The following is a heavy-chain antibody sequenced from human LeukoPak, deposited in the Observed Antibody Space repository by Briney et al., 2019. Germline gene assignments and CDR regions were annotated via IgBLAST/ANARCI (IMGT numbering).Heavy chain of an antibody. V-gene: IGHV4-38-2*02. D-gene: IGHD3-22*01. Sequence: PSETLSLTCTVSGHSISSGYYWGWIRQPPGKELEWIGSIYHSGSTSYNPSLKSRVTISVDTSKNQFSLKLSSVTAADTAVYYCARDPATYSYDSSGIWDAFDIWGRGTMVTVSS. CDR3: ARDPATYSYDSSGIWDAFDI. CDR2: IYHSGST. J-gene: IGHJ3*02. CDR1: GHSISSGYY.